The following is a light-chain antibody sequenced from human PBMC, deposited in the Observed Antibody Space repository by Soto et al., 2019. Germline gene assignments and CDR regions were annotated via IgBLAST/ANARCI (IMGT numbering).Light chain of an antibody. J-gene: IGKJ1*01. Sequence: EIVLTQPPGTLSLSPGARAPLSCRASQSVSSYLAWYQQKPGQAPRLLIYGAFSRATGIPDRFSGSGSGTDFTLTISRLEPEDFAVYFCQQYGSSRTFGQGTKVDIK. CDR2: GAF. V-gene: IGKV3-20*01. CDR3: QQYGSSRT. CDR1: QSVSSY.